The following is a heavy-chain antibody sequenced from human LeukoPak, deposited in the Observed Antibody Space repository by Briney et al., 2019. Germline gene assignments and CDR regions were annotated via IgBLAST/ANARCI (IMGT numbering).Heavy chain of an antibody. J-gene: IGHJ4*02. CDR2: VSSSSGTI. V-gene: IGHV3-48*01. CDR3: ALGAPFKPFDY. Sequence: GGPLRLSCAASGFTFSSHSMNWVRQAPGKGLEWVSYVSSSSGTIYYADSVKGRFTISRDNAKNSLYLQMNSLRAEDTAVYYCALGAPFKPFDYWGQGTLVTVSS. D-gene: IGHD3-16*01. CDR1: GFTFSSHS.